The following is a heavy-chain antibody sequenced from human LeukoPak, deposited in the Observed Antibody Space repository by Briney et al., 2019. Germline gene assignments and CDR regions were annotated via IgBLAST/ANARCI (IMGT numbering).Heavy chain of an antibody. D-gene: IGHD1-26*01. J-gene: IGHJ4*02. CDR1: GFTFSTYS. V-gene: IGHV3-48*02. Sequence: GGSLRLSCAASGFTFSTYSMNWVRQAPGKGLEWVSYISSSSNTIYYADSVKGRFTISRDNAKNSLHLQMNSLRDEDTAVYFCARDILGATKGGGDYWGQGTLVTVSS. CDR3: ARDILGATKGGGDY. CDR2: ISSSSNTI.